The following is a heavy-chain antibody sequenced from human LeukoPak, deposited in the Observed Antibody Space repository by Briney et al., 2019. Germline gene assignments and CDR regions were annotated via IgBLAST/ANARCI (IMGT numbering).Heavy chain of an antibody. Sequence: PSETLSLTCTVSGGSISSYYWSWIRQPPGKGLEWIGYIYYSGSTNYNPSLKSRVTISVDTSKNQFSLKLSSVTAADTAVYYCAKAFEYSSFAFQYWGQGTLVTVSS. V-gene: IGHV4-59*01. CDR1: GGSISSYY. D-gene: IGHD6-6*01. CDR3: AKAFEYSSFAFQY. CDR2: IYYSGST. J-gene: IGHJ1*01.